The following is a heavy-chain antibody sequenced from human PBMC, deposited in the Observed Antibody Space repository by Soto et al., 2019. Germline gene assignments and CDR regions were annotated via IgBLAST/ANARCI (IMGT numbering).Heavy chain of an antibody. V-gene: IGHV3-30-3*01. D-gene: IGHD1-26*01. Sequence: QVQLVESGGGVVQPGRSLRLSCAVSGFTFSSHAMHWVRQAPGKGLEWVALISSDGSNKYYADSVKGRFTTSRDNSKNTMYLQMNSLRVEDTAVYYCARDDEGGSDCDLGYWGQEALVTVSS. CDR3: ARDDEGGSDCDLGY. CDR2: ISSDGSNK. J-gene: IGHJ4*02. CDR1: GFTFSSHA.